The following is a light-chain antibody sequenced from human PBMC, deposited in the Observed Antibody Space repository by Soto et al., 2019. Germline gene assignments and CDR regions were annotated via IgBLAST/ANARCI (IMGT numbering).Light chain of an antibody. CDR3: QQSYSSPYT. V-gene: IGKV1-39*01. Sequence: DIQMTQSPSSLSASVGDRVTITCRASQSISGYLNWFQQEPGKAPKLLIYAASNLQSGVPSRFSGSGSGTDFTLTISSLQPEDSATYYCQQSYSSPYTFGQGTKLEIK. CDR2: AAS. J-gene: IGKJ2*01. CDR1: QSISGY.